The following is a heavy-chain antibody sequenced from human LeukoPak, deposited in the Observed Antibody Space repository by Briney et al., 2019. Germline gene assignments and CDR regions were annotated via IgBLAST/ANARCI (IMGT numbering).Heavy chain of an antibody. CDR1: GYSISSGYY. D-gene: IGHD6-6*01. J-gene: IGHJ5*02. Sequence: SETLSLTCAVSGYSISSGYYWGWIRQPPGKGLEGIGSIYHSASTYYNPSLKSRVTISVDKYKNQFSLKLSSVTAADTAVYYCARRVAARLEDTFDPWGQGTLVTVSS. CDR2: IYHSAST. CDR3: ARRVAARLEDTFDP. V-gene: IGHV4-38-2*01.